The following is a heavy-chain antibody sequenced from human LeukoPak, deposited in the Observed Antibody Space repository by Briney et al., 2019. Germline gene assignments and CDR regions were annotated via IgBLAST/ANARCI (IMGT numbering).Heavy chain of an antibody. D-gene: IGHD1-26*01. J-gene: IGHJ6*03. Sequence: GASVKVSCKASGYTFTSYDINWVRQATGQGLEWMGWISAYNGNTNYAQKPQGRVTMTTDTSTSTAYMELRSLRSDDTAVYYCARLWESYYYYYYMDVWGKGTTVTISS. CDR2: ISAYNGNT. V-gene: IGHV1-18*01. CDR3: ARLWESYYYYYYMDV. CDR1: GYTFTSYD.